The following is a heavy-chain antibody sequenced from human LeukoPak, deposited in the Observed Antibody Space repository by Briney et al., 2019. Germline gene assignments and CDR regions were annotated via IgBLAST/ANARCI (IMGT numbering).Heavy chain of an antibody. Sequence: GGSLRLSCTASGDSFSSHAMSWVRQAPGKGPEWVSGITGSGGSTYYAESVKGRFTISRDNSKNTLYLQMNSLRVEDTAVYFCATRVASETYFAVFDYWGQGTLVTVSS. D-gene: IGHD1-26*01. CDR2: ITGSGGST. CDR3: ATRVASETYFAVFDY. J-gene: IGHJ4*02. V-gene: IGHV3-23*01. CDR1: GDSFSSHA.